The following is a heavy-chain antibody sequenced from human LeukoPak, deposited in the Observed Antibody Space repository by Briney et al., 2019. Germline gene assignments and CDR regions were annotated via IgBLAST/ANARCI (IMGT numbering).Heavy chain of an antibody. CDR1: GYAFTVYY. D-gene: IGHD1-26*01. CDR2: VNPNSGGT. J-gene: IGHJ4*02. V-gene: IGHV1-2*02. Sequence: ASVKVSCKASGYAFTVYYIHWVRQAPGQGLEWMGWVNPNSGGTNSAQKFQGRVTMTRDKSNSTAYMELSRLRFEDTAVYYCARGSGYSQSPPDYWGQGTLVTVSS. CDR3: ARGSGYSQSPPDY.